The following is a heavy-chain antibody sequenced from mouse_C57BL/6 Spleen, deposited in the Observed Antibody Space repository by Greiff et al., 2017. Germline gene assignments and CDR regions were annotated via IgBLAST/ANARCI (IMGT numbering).Heavy chain of an antibody. Sequence: EVQLQQSGPELVKPGASVKISCKASGYSFTGYYMNWVKQSPEKSLEWIGEINPSTGGTTYNQKFKAKATLTVDKSSSTAYMQLKSLTSEDSAVYYCARVLYGSSPAWFAYWGQGTLVTVSA. CDR1: GYSFTGYY. CDR3: ARVLYGSSPAWFAY. V-gene: IGHV1-42*01. J-gene: IGHJ3*01. D-gene: IGHD1-1*01. CDR2: INPSTGGT.